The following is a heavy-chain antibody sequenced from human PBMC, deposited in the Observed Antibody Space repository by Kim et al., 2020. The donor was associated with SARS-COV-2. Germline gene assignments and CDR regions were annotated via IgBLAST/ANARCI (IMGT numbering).Heavy chain of an antibody. CDR3: AKRLAYYGWDF. V-gene: IGHV3-23*01. J-gene: IGHJ6*04. Sequence: YAASVKGRFTISRHNSKNTLYLQMDSLRAEETAVYHCAKRLAYYGWDFWGKGTPVTVS.